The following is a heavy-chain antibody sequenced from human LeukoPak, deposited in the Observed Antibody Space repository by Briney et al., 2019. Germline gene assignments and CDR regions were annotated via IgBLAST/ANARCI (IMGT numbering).Heavy chain of an antibody. V-gene: IGHV3-23*01. D-gene: IGHD2-2*01. CDR2: ISGSGDST. CDR3: AKPSFQLLREGLGS. J-gene: IGHJ5*02. Sequence: GGSLRLSCAASGFTFSSCAMGWIRQAPGKGLEWVSAISGSGDSTYYADSVKGRFTISRDNSKNTLYLQMNSLRAEDTAVYHCAKPSFQLLREGLGSWGQGTLVTVSS. CDR1: GFTFSSCA.